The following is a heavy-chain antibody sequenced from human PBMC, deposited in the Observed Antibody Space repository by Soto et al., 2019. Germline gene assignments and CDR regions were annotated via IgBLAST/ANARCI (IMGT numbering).Heavy chain of an antibody. D-gene: IGHD5-12*01. J-gene: IGHJ5*02. CDR1: GFTFSSYA. CDR2: ISGSGGST. CDR3: AKVGWLTDP. Sequence: LRLSCAASGFTFSSYAMICVRQAPVKGLEWVSAISGSGGSTYYADSVKGRFTISRDNSKNTLYLQMNSLRAEDTAVYYCAKVGWLTDPWGQGTLVTVSS. V-gene: IGHV3-23*01.